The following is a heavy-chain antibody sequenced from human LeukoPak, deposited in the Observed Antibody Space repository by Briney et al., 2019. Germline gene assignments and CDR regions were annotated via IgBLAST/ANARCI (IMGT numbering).Heavy chain of an antibody. CDR2: IKEDGSEK. CDR3: ARDSSGYQ. D-gene: IGHD3-22*01. V-gene: IGHV3-7*01. J-gene: IGHJ4*02. CDR1: GFTFSTYW. Sequence: GSLRLSCPAPGFTFSTYWMSGVRQAPGKGLEWVANIKEDGSEKYYGDSGKGRFTISRDNAKNSLYLEMNSLRVEDTAVYYCARDSSGYQWGQGTLVTVSS.